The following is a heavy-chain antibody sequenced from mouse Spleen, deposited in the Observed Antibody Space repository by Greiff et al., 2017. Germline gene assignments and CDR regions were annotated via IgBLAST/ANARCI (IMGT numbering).Heavy chain of an antibody. CDR2: IYPGSGST. D-gene: IGHD2-1*01. V-gene: IGHV1-55*01. CDR3: AREGNYGNYVAWFAY. CDR1: GYNFTSYW. Sequence: VKLQQPGAELVKPGTSVKLSCKASGYNFTSYWINWVKLRPGQGLEWIGDIYPGSGSTNYNEKFKSKATLTVDTSSSTAYMQLSSLASEDSALYYCAREGNYGNYVAWFAYWGQGTLVTVSA. J-gene: IGHJ3*01.